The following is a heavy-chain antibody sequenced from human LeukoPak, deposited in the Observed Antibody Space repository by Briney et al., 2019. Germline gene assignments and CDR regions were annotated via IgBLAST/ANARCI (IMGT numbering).Heavy chain of an antibody. V-gene: IGHV3-23*01. CDR3: PKDLSSRGSSDY. CDR2: ISGSGGTT. J-gene: IGHJ4*02. CDR1: GFTFSSYA. Sequence: PGGSLRLSCAVSGFTFSSYAISWVRQAPGKGLEWVSGISGSGGTTYYADSVKGRFTISREESKNTVYLQMISLRGEDTAVYYCPKDLSSRGSSDYWGQGTLVTVSS. D-gene: IGHD1-26*01.